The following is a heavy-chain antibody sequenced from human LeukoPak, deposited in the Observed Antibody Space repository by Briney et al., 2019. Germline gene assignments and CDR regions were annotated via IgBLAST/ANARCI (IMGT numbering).Heavy chain of an antibody. D-gene: IGHD3-3*01. CDR1: GFTFSRCW. CDR3: ARAPSEVGGYYPEYFRH. CDR2: IKSDGKT. J-gene: IGHJ1*01. Sequence: GGSLRLSCEASGFTFSRCWMHWVSQAPGKGLVWVSRIKSDGKTNYADSVKGRFTISRDNAKNTVSLQMNSLRADDTGVYYCARAPSEVGGYYPEYFRHWGQGTLVTVSS. V-gene: IGHV3-74*01.